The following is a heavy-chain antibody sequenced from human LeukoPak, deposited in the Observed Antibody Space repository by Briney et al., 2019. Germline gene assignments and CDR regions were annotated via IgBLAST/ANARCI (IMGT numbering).Heavy chain of an antibody. V-gene: IGHV3-49*04. J-gene: IGHJ4*02. CDR1: GFTFGDYA. CDR3: TMCSGGSCYPQYYFDY. Sequence: GGSLRPSCTASGFTFGDYAMSWVRQAPGKGLEWVSFIRSKAYGGTTEYAASVKGRFTISRDDSKSIAYLQMNSLKTEDTAVYYCTMCSGGSCYPQYYFDYWGQGTLVTVSS. D-gene: IGHD2-15*01. CDR2: IRSKAYGGTT.